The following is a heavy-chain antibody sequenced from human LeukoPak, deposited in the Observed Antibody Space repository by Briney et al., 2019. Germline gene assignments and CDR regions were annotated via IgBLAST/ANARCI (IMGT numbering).Heavy chain of an antibody. Sequence: GASVKVSCKASGYTFTCYYMHWVRQAPGQGLEWMGWINPNSGGTNYAQKFQGRVTMTRDTSISTAYMELSRLRSDDTAVYYCASRSIYSSSWYGGFSWGQGTLVTVSS. CDR2: INPNSGGT. D-gene: IGHD6-13*01. CDR1: GYTFTCYY. CDR3: ASRSIYSSSWYGGFS. J-gene: IGHJ4*02. V-gene: IGHV1-2*02.